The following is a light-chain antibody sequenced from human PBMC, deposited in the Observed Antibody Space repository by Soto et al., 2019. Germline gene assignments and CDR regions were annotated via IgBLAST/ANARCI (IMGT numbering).Light chain of an antibody. CDR3: CSYAGNYTLL. CDR1: SSDVGGYNY. V-gene: IGLV2-11*01. CDR2: DVS. Sequence: QSALTQPRSVSGSPGQSVTISCTGTSSDVGGYNYVSWYQQHPGKAPKHKIYDVSKRPSGVPDRFSGSRSGNTASVAISGLQAEDEADYYCCSYAGNYTLLFGGGTKLTVL. J-gene: IGLJ2*01.